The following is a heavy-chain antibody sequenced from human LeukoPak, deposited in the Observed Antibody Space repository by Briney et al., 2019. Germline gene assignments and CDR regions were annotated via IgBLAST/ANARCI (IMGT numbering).Heavy chain of an antibody. J-gene: IGHJ5*02. Sequence: ASVKVSCKASGYTFTSYDINWVRQATGQGLEWMGWISAYNGNTNYAQKLQGRVTMTTDTSTSTAYMELRSLRSDDTAVYYCAREDDYGDYVGNWFDPWGQGTLVTVSS. CDR1: GYTFTSYD. CDR3: AREDDYGDYVGNWFDP. D-gene: IGHD4-17*01. V-gene: IGHV1-18*01. CDR2: ISAYNGNT.